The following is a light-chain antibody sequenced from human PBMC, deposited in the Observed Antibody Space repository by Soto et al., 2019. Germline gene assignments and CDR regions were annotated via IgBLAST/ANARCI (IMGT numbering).Light chain of an antibody. CDR1: SSDVGTYDL. V-gene: IGLV2-23*01. CDR2: EGT. Sequence: QSVLTQPASVSGSPGQSVTISCTGSSSDVGTYDLVSWYQQHPGKAPKILIYEGTKRPSGVSNRFSGSKSGNTASLTISGLQAEDEADYYCASHAGRKNIIFGGGTKVTVL. CDR3: ASHAGRKNII. J-gene: IGLJ2*01.